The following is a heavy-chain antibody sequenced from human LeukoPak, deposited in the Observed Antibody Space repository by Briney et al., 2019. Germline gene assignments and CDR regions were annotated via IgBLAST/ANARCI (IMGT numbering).Heavy chain of an antibody. Sequence: GGSLRPSCAASGFTFDDYGKSWVRQAPGKGLEWASGINWNGGSTGYADSVKGRFTISRDNAKNSLYLQMNSLRAEDTALYYCARAKYYYDSSGYCDWGQGTLVTVSS. CDR2: INWNGGST. CDR3: ARAKYYYDSSGYCD. CDR1: GFTFDDYG. V-gene: IGHV3-20*04. J-gene: IGHJ4*02. D-gene: IGHD3-22*01.